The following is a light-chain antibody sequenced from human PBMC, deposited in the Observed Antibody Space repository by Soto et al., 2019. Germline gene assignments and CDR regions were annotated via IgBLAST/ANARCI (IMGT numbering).Light chain of an antibody. J-gene: IGKJ1*01. CDR1: QSISTW. CDR3: QQYYTYPWT. CDR2: KAS. Sequence: DIQMTQSPSTLPASVGDRLPITCRASQSISTWLAWYQQRPGKGPKLLIYKASNLQGGVSSRFSGSGSGTEFTLTISGLQPDDFATYYCQQYYTYPWTFGHGTKVDIK. V-gene: IGKV1-5*03.